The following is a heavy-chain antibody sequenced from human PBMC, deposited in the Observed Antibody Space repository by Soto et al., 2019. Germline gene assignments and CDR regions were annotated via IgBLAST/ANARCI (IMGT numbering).Heavy chain of an antibody. Sequence: GGPLRLPRAASAVTCSSGAMHWVRRAPGKGLEWVAVISYDGSNKYYADSVKGRFTISRDNSKNTLYLQMNSLRAEDTAVYYCAREPSVGQLAYYFDYWGQGTLVTVSS. CDR1: AVTCSSGA. J-gene: IGHJ4*02. CDR3: AREPSVGQLAYYFDY. D-gene: IGHD6-13*01. CDR2: ISYDGSNK. V-gene: IGHV3-30-3*01.